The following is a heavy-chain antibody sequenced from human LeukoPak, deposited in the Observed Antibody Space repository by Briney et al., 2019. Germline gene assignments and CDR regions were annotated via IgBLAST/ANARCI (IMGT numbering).Heavy chain of an antibody. Sequence: GGSLRLSCAASGFTFSDYYMSWIRQAPGKGLEWISYISTSSSYTNYADSVKGRFAISRDNAKSSLYLQMNSLRAEDTAVYYCARVSSYGSTHPDYWGQGTLVTVSS. CDR2: ISTSSSYT. V-gene: IGHV3-11*06. CDR1: GFTFSDYY. CDR3: ARVSSYGSTHPDY. D-gene: IGHD5-18*01. J-gene: IGHJ4*02.